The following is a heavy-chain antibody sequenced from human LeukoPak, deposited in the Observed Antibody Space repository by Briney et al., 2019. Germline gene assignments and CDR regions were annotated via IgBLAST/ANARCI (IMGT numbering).Heavy chain of an antibody. CDR3: ARDFAASSWYGMDV. CDR1: GGSISSYY. D-gene: IGHD6-13*01. J-gene: IGHJ6*02. V-gene: IGHV4-4*07. Sequence: SETLPLTCTVSGGSISSYYWSWIRQPAGKGLEWIGRIYTSGSTNYNPSLKSRVTMSVDTSKSQFSLKLNSVTAADTAVYYCARDFAASSWYGMDVWGQGTTVTVSS. CDR2: IYTSGST.